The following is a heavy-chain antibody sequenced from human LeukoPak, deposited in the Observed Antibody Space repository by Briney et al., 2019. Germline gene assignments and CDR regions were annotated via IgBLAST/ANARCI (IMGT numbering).Heavy chain of an antibody. V-gene: IGHV3-74*01. CDR2: INRDGSST. J-gene: IGHJ4*02. CDR3: ARGGGYSYGSFDY. D-gene: IGHD5-18*01. Sequence: GGSLRLSCTASGFTFSNYWMHWVRQAPGKGLVWVSRINRDGSSTSYADSVKGRFTISRDNAKNTLYLQMNSLRAEDTAVYYCARGGGYSYGSFDYWGQGTLVTVSS. CDR1: GFTFSNYW.